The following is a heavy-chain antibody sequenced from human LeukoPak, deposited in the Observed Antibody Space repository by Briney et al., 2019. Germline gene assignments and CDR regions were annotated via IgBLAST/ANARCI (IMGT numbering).Heavy chain of an antibody. CDR2: ISGSGGST. J-gene: IGHJ4*02. V-gene: IGHV3-23*01. CDR3: AKGYYGSGSSHFDY. D-gene: IGHD3-10*01. Sequence: GGSLRLSCAASGFTFSGYAMAWARRAPGKGLEWVSAISGSGGSTYYADSVKGRFTISRGNSKNTLYLQMNSLRAEDTAVYYCAKGYYGSGSSHFDYWGQGTLVTVSS. CDR1: GFTFSGYA.